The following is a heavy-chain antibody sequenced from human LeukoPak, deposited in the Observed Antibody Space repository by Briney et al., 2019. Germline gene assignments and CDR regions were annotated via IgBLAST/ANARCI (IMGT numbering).Heavy chain of an antibody. D-gene: IGHD3-3*01. CDR3: ARDSERITIFGVVRKGWFDP. Sequence: SETLSLTCTVSGGSISSYYWSWIRQPAGKGLEWIGRIYTSGSTNYNPSLKSRVTMSVDTSKNQFSLKLSSVTAADTAVYYCARDSERITIFGVVRKGWFDPWGQGTLVTVSS. CDR2: IYTSGST. J-gene: IGHJ5*02. V-gene: IGHV4-4*07. CDR1: GGSISSYY.